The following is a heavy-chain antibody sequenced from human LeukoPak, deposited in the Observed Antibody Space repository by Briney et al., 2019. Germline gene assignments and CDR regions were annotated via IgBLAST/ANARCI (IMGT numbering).Heavy chain of an antibody. Sequence: GGALRLSCAASGFTLSSNYMSWVRQAPGKGLEWVSVIYSGGTTNYADSVKGRFTISRDNSKNTLYLQMNSLRVEDTAVYYCAREGCSSTTSCFGGFDPWGQGTLVTVYS. D-gene: IGHD2/OR15-2a*01. CDR3: AREGCSSTTSCFGGFDP. V-gene: IGHV3-53*01. CDR2: IYSGGTT. CDR1: GFTLSSNY. J-gene: IGHJ5*02.